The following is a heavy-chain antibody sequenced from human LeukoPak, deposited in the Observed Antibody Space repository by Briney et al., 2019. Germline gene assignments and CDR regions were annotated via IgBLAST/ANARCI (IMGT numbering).Heavy chain of an antibody. D-gene: IGHD6-19*01. CDR1: GYRFTGYY. Sequence: ASVKVSCKTSGYRFTGYYIHWVRQAPGQGLEWMGWIDPNSGGTNYEQKFQGGVSLTRDTSVSTVHMDLTRLRSDDTAIYYCARETAFAVAGPLDYWGQGTLVTVSS. CDR3: ARETAFAVAGPLDY. CDR2: IDPNSGGT. V-gene: IGHV1-2*02. J-gene: IGHJ4*02.